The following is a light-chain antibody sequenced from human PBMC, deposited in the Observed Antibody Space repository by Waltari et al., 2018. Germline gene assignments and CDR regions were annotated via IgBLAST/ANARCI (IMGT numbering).Light chain of an antibody. V-gene: IGKV1-12*01. CDR2: TAS. Sequence: DIQMTQSPSSVSASVGDTVTITCRASQDIRIYLAWYQQKPGKAPNLLIYTASSLQRGVSSRFSGSGSGTDFTLTINSLQPEDFATYYCQQGIGLPLTFGPGTKVDVK. CDR3: QQGIGLPLT. CDR1: QDIRIY. J-gene: IGKJ3*01.